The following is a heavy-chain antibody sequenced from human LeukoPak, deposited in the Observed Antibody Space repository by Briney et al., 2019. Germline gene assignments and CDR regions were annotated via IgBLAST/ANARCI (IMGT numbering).Heavy chain of an antibody. Sequence: GGSLRLSCAASGFTFSNAWMSWVRQAPGKGLEWVGRIKSKTDGGTTDYAAPVKGRFTISRDDSKSTLYLQMNSLKSEDTAVYYCTTQLLWFGELSYWGQGTLVTVSS. V-gene: IGHV3-15*01. CDR3: TTQLLWFGELSY. J-gene: IGHJ4*02. CDR2: IKSKTDGGTT. CDR1: GFTFSNAW. D-gene: IGHD3-10*01.